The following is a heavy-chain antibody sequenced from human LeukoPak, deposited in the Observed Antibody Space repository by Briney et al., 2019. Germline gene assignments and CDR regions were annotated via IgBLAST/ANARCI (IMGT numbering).Heavy chain of an antibody. CDR1: GDSVSSNSAA. J-gene: IGHJ4*02. V-gene: IGHV6-1*01. D-gene: IGHD1-26*01. Sequence: SQTLSLTCAISGDSVSSNSAAWNWIGQSPSRGLEWLGRTYYRSKWYYDYSVAVKSRVTINPDTSKNQFSLQLSSVTPEDTAVYYCVRDPVGGSTIFDCWGQGTLVTVSS. CDR2: TYYRSKWYY. CDR3: VRDPVGGSTIFDC.